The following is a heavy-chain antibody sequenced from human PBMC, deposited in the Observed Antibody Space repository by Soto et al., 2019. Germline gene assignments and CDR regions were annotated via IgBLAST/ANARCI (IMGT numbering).Heavy chain of an antibody. CDR3: ARERKFDFWRKGLDV. J-gene: IGHJ6*02. CDR2: MDPNSGST. CDR1: GYTFTTYD. V-gene: IGHV1-8*01. D-gene: IGHD3-3*01. Sequence: ASVKVSCKASGYTFTTYDSNWVRQAPGQGLDWLGWMDPNSGSTGYAQNFQGRITMTRNISRNTAHMELSSLQSEDTAVYYCARERKFDFWRKGLDVWGQGTTVNVSS.